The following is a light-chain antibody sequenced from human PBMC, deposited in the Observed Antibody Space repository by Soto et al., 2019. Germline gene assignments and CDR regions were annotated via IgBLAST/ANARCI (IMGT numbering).Light chain of an antibody. J-gene: IGKJ1*01. CDR3: QPYNNWPPRT. Sequence: EIVMTQSPAPLSVSPGERATLSCRASQSIGSNLAWSQQNPGQAPRLLIYAASIRATDFQARFSGSGSGTEFTLTITGLQSDDLAVYYCQPYNNWPPRTFGQGTKVEIK. CDR2: AAS. CDR1: QSIGSN. V-gene: IGKV3-15*01.